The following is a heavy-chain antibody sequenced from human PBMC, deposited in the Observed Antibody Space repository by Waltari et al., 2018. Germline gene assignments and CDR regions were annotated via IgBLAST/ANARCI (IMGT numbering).Heavy chain of an antibody. V-gene: IGHV1-69*01. CDR2: IIPIFGTA. D-gene: IGHD2-2*01. Sequence: QVQLVQSGAEVKQPGSSVKDPCTASGGPFSSYAITGLRPDHGQGLEWMGGIIPIFGTANYAQKFQVRVTITADESTSTAYMELSSLRSEDTAVYYCARGLFVVPAAIHYMDVWGKGTTVTVSS. CDR3: ARGLFVVPAAIHYMDV. J-gene: IGHJ6*03. CDR1: GGPFSSYA.